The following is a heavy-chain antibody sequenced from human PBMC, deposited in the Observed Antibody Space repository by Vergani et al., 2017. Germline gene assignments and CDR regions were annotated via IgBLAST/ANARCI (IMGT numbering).Heavy chain of an antibody. D-gene: IGHD3-3*01. J-gene: IGHJ6*02. Sequence: VQLQESGPGLVKPSGTLSLTCAVSGGSISSSNWWSWVRQAPGKGLEWVSAISGSGGSTYYADSVKGRFTISRDNAKNTLYLQMNSLRAEDTAVYYCAIDSGVVIIRGMDVWGQGTTVTVSS. CDR1: GGSISSSN. CDR2: ISGSGGST. V-gene: IGHV3-23*01. CDR3: AIDSGVVIIRGMDV.